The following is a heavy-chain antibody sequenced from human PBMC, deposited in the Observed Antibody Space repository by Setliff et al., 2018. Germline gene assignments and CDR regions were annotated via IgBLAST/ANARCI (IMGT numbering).Heavy chain of an antibody. CDR2: IIPIFGTA. D-gene: IGHD3-3*01. Sequence: SVKVSCKASGYTFTSYDINWVRQATGQGLEWMGGIIPIFGTANYAQKFQGRVTITADESTSTAYMELSSLRSEDTAVYYCSREDGTYYNFWSGYSTTPYYGMDVWGQGTTVTVSS. CDR3: SREDGTYYNFWSGYSTTPYYGMDV. V-gene: IGHV1-69*13. CDR1: GYTFTSYD. J-gene: IGHJ6*02.